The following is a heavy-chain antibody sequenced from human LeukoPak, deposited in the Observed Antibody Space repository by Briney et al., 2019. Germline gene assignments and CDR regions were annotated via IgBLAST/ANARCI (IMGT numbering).Heavy chain of an antibody. D-gene: IGHD1-26*01. CDR1: GFTLNNYG. V-gene: IGHV3-30*02. CDR2: MRSDETIK. Sequence: GGSLRLSCAASGFTLNNYGIHWVRQAPGKGLEWVAYMRSDETIKYYADSVKGRFTMSRDNSKNTLFLQMNSLKTEDTAVYYCTTEVRWELRTFDYWGQGTLVTVSS. CDR3: TTEVRWELRTFDY. J-gene: IGHJ4*02.